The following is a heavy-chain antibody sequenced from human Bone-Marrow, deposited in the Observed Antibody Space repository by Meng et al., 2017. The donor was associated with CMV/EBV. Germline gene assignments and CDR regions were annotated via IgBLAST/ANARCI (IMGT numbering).Heavy chain of an antibody. CDR3: GSSGYYFSLDY. CDR1: GFTFSSYA. Sequence: GESLKIPCAASGFTFSSYAMSWVRQAPGKGLEWVSAISGSGGSTYYADSVKGRFTISRDNSKNTLYLQMNSLRAEDTAVYYCGSSGYYFSLDYWGQGTLVTVSS. CDR2: ISGSGGST. J-gene: IGHJ4*02. V-gene: IGHV3-23*01. D-gene: IGHD3-22*01.